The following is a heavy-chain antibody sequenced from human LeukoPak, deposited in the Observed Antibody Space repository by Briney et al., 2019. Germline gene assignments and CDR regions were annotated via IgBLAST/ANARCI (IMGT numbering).Heavy chain of an antibody. CDR1: GGTFSSYA. CDR2: MNPNSGNT. D-gene: IGHD3-9*01. J-gene: IGHJ4*02. Sequence: ASVKVSCKASGGTFSSYAISWVRQATGQGLEWMGWMNPNSGNTGYAQKFQGRVTMTRNTSISTAYMELSSLRSEDTAVYYCARGRYDILTGYSSDLDYWGQGTLVTVSS. V-gene: IGHV1-8*02. CDR3: ARGRYDILTGYSSDLDY.